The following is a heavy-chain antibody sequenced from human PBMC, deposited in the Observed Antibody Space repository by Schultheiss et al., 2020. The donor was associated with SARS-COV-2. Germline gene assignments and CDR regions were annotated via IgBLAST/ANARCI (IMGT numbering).Heavy chain of an antibody. D-gene: IGHD3-22*01. CDR2: IYPGDSDT. CDR1: GYRFSNYW. V-gene: IGHV5-51*01. Sequence: GGSLRLSCKASGYRFSNYWIGWVRQMPGKGLEWMGIIYPGDSDTRYSPSFQGQVTISADKSISTAYLQWSSLKASDTAMYYCARQLSSGYYYESPFFDYWGQGTLVTVSS. J-gene: IGHJ4*02. CDR3: ARQLSSGYYYESPFFDY.